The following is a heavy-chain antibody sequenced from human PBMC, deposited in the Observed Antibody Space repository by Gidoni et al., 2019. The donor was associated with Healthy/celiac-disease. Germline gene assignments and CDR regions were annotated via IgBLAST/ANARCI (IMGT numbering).Heavy chain of an antibody. J-gene: IGHJ4*02. CDR2: INHSAST. D-gene: IGHD2-21*02. CDR1: GGSFSGYY. CDR3: ARGGGTEEAYCGGDCYSGFDY. V-gene: IGHV4-34*01. Sequence: QVQLQQWGAGLLKPSETLSLTCAVYGGSFSGYYWSWIRQPRGKGLECIGEINHSASTNYNPSLKSRVTISVDTSKNQFSLKLSSVTAADTAVYYCARGGGTEEAYCGGDCYSGFDYWGQGTLVTVSS.